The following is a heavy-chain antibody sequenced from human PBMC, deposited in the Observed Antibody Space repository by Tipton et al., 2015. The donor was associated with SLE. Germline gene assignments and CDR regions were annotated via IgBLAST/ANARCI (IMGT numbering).Heavy chain of an antibody. Sequence: QLVQSGPEVKKPGASVKVSCKASGYTFTRYYIHWVRQAPGQGLEWMGIVNPDGGSIRYAQKFQGRVTMTRDTSTTTVYMELSDLRSEDTAVYYCARDRTYCASALCVFDFWGQGTLVTVSS. D-gene: IGHD3-22*01. V-gene: IGHV1-46*01. CDR1: GYTFTRYY. CDR3: ARDRTYCASALCVFDF. CDR2: VNPDGGSI. J-gene: IGHJ4*02.